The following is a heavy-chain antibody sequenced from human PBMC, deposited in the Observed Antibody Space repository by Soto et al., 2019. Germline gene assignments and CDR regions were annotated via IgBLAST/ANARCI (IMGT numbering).Heavy chain of an antibody. CDR1: GFTFSSYA. Sequence: ESGGGVVQPGRSLRLSCAASGFTFSSYAMHWVRQAPGKGLEWVAVISYDGSNKYYADSVKGRFTISRDNSKNTLYLQMNSLRAEDTAVYYCARGSGGRDGYNYEGYFDYWGQGTLVTVSS. J-gene: IGHJ4*02. CDR3: ARGSGGRDGYNYEGYFDY. D-gene: IGHD5-12*01. CDR2: ISYDGSNK. V-gene: IGHV3-30-3*01.